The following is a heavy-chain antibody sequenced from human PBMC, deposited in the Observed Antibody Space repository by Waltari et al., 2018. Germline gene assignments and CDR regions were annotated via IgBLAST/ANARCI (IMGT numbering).Heavy chain of an antibody. V-gene: IGHV3-30*02. J-gene: IGHJ4*02. CDR1: GFSFRSYG. CDR2: IREDGSDK. CDR3: ASGGKIVVVPADY. D-gene: IGHD2-2*01. Sequence: QAQLVESGGGVVHPGGSLRLSCTASGFSFRSYGMHWVRQTPGKGRGWVAFIREDGSDKYYADSVKGRFTISRDTSKNTLYLQMNSLRSEDTAVYYCASGGKIVVVPADYWGQGTLVTVSS.